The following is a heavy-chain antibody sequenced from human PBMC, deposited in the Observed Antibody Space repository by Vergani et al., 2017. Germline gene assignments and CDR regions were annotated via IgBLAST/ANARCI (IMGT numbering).Heavy chain of an antibody. D-gene: IGHD1-26*01. V-gene: IGHV4-39*07. CDR1: GASIRSSNYY. CDR3: AGIVGATRNYYYYMDV. J-gene: IGHJ6*03. CDR2: INHSGST. Sequence: QLQLQESGPGLVKPSATLSLTCSVSGASIRSSNYYWGWIRQPPGKGLEWIGEINHSGSTNYNPSLKSRVTISVDTSKNQFSLKLSSVTAADTAVYYCAGIVGATRNYYYYMDVWGKGTTVTVSS.